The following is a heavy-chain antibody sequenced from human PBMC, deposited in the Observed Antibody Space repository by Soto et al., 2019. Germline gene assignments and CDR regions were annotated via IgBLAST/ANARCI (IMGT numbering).Heavy chain of an antibody. Sequence: QVQLVQSGAEVKKPGSSVKVSCQASGATFSTYAISWVRQAPGQGLEWMGGIIPIFGTANYAQKFQGRVTITADESTSTAYMELSSLRSEDTAVYYCARDHTVTNWFDPWGQGTLVTVSP. D-gene: IGHD4-17*01. V-gene: IGHV1-69*12. CDR2: IIPIFGTA. CDR1: GATFSTYA. CDR3: ARDHTVTNWFDP. J-gene: IGHJ5*02.